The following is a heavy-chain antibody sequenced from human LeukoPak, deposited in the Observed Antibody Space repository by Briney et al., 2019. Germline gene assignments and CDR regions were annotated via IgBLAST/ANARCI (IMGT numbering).Heavy chain of an antibody. J-gene: IGHJ4*02. V-gene: IGHV1-46*01. D-gene: IGHD6-19*01. Sequence: TGGSLRLSCAASGFTFTSYYMHWVRQAPGQGLEWMGIINPSGGSTSYAQKFQGRVTMTRDMSTSTVYMELSSLRSEDTAVYYCARVGPGSSGWYSDYWGQGTLVTVSS. CDR2: INPSGGST. CDR1: GFTFTSYY. CDR3: ARVGPGSSGWYSDY.